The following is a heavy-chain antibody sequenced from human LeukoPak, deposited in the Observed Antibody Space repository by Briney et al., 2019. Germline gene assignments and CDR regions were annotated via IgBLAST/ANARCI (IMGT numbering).Heavy chain of an antibody. CDR1: GGSISSSNW. CDR2: IYYSGST. Sequence: PSGTLSLTCAVSGGSISSSNWWSWVRQPPGKGLEWIGSIYYSGSTYYNPSLKSRVTISVDTSKNQFSLKLSSVTAADTAVYYCARRVPRGEEAFDIWGQGTMVTVSS. CDR3: ARRVPRGEEAFDI. V-gene: IGHV4-4*02. J-gene: IGHJ3*02. D-gene: IGHD3-10*01.